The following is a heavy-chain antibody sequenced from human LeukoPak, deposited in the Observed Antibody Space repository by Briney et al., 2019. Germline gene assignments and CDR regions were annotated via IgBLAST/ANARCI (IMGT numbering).Heavy chain of an antibody. CDR3: AKFTDVDYYDSSGYYYFDY. Sequence: PGGSLRLSCAASGFTFSSYAMGGVRQAPGEGLEGVSSISGSGGSTYYADSVKGRFTISRDNSKNTLYLQMNSLRAEDTAVYYCAKFTDVDYYDSSGYYYFDYWGQGTLVTVSS. J-gene: IGHJ4*02. CDR1: GFTFSSYA. CDR2: ISGSGGST. D-gene: IGHD3-22*01. V-gene: IGHV3-23*01.